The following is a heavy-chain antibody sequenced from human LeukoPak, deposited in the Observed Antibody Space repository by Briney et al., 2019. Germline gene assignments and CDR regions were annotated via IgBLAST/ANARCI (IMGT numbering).Heavy chain of an antibody. CDR2: ISAYDGNT. Sequence: ASVKVSCEASGYTFSSYGISWVRQAPGQGLEWMGWISAYDGNTDYAQNLQGRVTMTTDTSASTAYMELRSLRSDDPAAYYCARAVRGYSYAYLPYWGQGTLVTVSS. D-gene: IGHD5-18*01. CDR3: ARAVRGYSYAYLPY. J-gene: IGHJ4*02. CDR1: GYTFSSYG. V-gene: IGHV1-18*01.